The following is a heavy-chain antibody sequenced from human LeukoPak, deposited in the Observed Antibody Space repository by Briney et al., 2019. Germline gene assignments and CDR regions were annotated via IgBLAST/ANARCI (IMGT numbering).Heavy chain of an antibody. CDR1: GNYW. Sequence: GGSLRLSCAASGNYWMHWVRQAPGRGLVWVSHINSDGSWTSYADSVKGRFTISKDNAKNTVYLQMNSPRAEDTAVYYCVSFYETYWGRGTLVTVSS. CDR3: VSFYETY. V-gene: IGHV3-74*01. J-gene: IGHJ4*02. D-gene: IGHD2/OR15-2a*01. CDR2: INSDGSWT.